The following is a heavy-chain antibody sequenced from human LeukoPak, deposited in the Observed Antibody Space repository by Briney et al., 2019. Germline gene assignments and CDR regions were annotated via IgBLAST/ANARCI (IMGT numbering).Heavy chain of an antibody. CDR2: IYYSGST. V-gene: IGHV4-39*01. D-gene: IGHD3-10*01. CDR1: DDSIRSSAYY. CDR3: ASEPYGSGSFLGAFDI. J-gene: IGHJ3*02. Sequence: PSETLSLTCAVSDDSIRSSAYYWGWIRQPPGKGLEWIGSIYYSGSTYYNPSLKSRVTISIDTSKNQFSLKLSSVTAADAAVYYCASEPYGSGSFLGAFDIWGQGTMVTVSS.